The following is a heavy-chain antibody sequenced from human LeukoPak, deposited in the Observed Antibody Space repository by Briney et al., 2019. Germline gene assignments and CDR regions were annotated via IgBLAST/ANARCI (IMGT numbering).Heavy chain of an antibody. V-gene: IGHV3-48*04. D-gene: IGHD3-22*01. J-gene: IGHJ4*02. CDR3: ARDYRYYYHD. Sequence: GGSLRLSCAASGFTFSSYSMNWVRQAPGKGLEWVSYISSSSGTIYYADSVKGRFTISRDNAKNSLYLQMNSLRAEDTAVYYCARDYRYYYHDWGQGTLVTVSS. CDR2: ISSSSGTI. CDR1: GFTFSSYS.